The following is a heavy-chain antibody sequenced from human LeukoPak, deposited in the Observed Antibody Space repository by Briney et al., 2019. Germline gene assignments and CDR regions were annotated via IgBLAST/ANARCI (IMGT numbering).Heavy chain of an antibody. J-gene: IGHJ5*02. Sequence: SETLSLTCTISGVPITDYYWSWIRLAPRRGLEWIGYMYYSGDSNSNPSLEGRVTMSADTSTNQFCLRLTSVTAADTAIYYCARELPSTGNWFGPWGQGILVTVSS. D-gene: IGHD1-14*01. V-gene: IGHV4-59*01. CDR2: MYYSGDS. CDR3: ARELPSTGNWFGP. CDR1: GVPITDYY.